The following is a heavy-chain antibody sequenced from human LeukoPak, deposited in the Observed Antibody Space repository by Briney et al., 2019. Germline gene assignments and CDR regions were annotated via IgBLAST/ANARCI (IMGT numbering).Heavy chain of an antibody. CDR1: GFTFSSYD. CDR2: IGTAGDT. D-gene: IGHD3-22*01. V-gene: IGHV3-13*01. J-gene: IGHJ5*02. Sequence: PGGSLRLSCAASGFTFSSYDMHWVRQATGKGLEWVSAIGTAGDTYYPGSVKGRFTISRDNAKNSLYLQMNSLRAEDTAVYYCARVQGYYYDSSGYFDPWGQGTLVTVSS. CDR3: ARVQGYYYDSSGYFDP.